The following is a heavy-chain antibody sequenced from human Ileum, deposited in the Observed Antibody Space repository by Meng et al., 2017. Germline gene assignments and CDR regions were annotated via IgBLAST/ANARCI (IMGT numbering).Heavy chain of an antibody. Sequence: QVQLQDSGRGLVRPSETMSLPCIISGGVVNTGSYYWSWIRQPPGKGLEWIGYMYLRGSTKYNASLKSRVSISVDTSKKQFSLNLTSVTAADTAVYYCARGHYDKYFDSWGQGTLVTVSS. D-gene: IGHD3-22*01. V-gene: IGHV4-61*01. CDR3: ARGHYDKYFDS. CDR1: GGVVNTGSYY. J-gene: IGHJ4*02. CDR2: MYLRGST.